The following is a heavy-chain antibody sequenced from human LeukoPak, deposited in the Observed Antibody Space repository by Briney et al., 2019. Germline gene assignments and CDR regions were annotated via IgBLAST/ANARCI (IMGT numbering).Heavy chain of an antibody. CDR3: AKDSLYYDFSPNWFDP. CDR1: GFTFSSYS. J-gene: IGHJ5*02. Sequence: GGSLRLSCAASGFTFSSYSMNWVRQAPGKGLEWVSSISSSSSYIYYADSVKGRFTISRHNSKNTLYLQMNSLRAEDTAVYYCAKDSLYYDFSPNWFDPWGQGTLVTVSS. D-gene: IGHD3-3*01. V-gene: IGHV3-21*04. CDR2: ISSSSSYI.